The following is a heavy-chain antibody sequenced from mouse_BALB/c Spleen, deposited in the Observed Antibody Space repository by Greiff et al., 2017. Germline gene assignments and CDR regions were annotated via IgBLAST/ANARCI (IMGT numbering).Heavy chain of an antibody. Sequence: EVKLVESGGGLVKPGGSLKLSCAASGFTFSSYAMSWVRQSPEKRLEWVAEISSGGSYTYYPDTVTGRFTISRDNAKNTLYLEMSSLRSEDTAMYYCARTYRYDDYAMDYWGQGTSVTVSS. CDR2: ISSGGSYT. CDR3: ARTYRYDDYAMDY. D-gene: IGHD2-14*01. J-gene: IGHJ4*01. V-gene: IGHV5-9-4*01. CDR1: GFTFSSYA.